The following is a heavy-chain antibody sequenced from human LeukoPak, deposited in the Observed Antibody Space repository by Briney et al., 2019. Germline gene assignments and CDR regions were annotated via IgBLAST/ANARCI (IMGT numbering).Heavy chain of an antibody. J-gene: IGHJ6*02. V-gene: IGHV3-53*01. D-gene: IGHD4-17*01. CDR1: GITVSSNY. CDR2: IYSGGTT. Sequence: PGGSLRLSCAASGITVSSNYMSWVRQPPGKGLEWVSIIYSGGTTYYADSVQGRFTISRDNSKNTVYLQMNSLRVEDTPVYYCARDPRTTGKSNYGMDVWGQGTTVTVS. CDR3: ARDPRTTGKSNYGMDV.